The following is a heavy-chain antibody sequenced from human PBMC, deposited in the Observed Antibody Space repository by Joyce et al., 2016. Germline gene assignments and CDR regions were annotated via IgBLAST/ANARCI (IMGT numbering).Heavy chain of an antibody. Sequence: EVQLVQSGAEVKKPGESLKISCKGSGYSFTSYWIGWVRQMPGKGLEWMGISYPGDSESRYSPSFQGQVTISADKSINTAYLQWSSLKASDTAMYYCARLGVYCGGDCYFDYWGQGTLVTVSS. CDR2: SYPGDSES. V-gene: IGHV5-51*03. D-gene: IGHD2-21*02. CDR1: GYSFTSYW. J-gene: IGHJ4*02. CDR3: ARLGVYCGGDCYFDY.